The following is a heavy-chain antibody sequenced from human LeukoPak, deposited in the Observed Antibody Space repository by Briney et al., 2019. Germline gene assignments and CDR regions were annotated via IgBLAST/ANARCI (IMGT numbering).Heavy chain of an antibody. CDR2: ISSSGSTL. Sequence: SGGSLRLSCAASGFTFSSYEMNWVRQAPGKGLEWVSYISSSGSTLYYADSVKGRFTISRDNAKNSLYLQMNSLRAEDTAVYYCARQYCDFWSGYYTWGQGTLVTVSS. D-gene: IGHD3-3*01. CDR1: GFTFSSYE. V-gene: IGHV3-48*03. CDR3: ARQYCDFWSGYYT. J-gene: IGHJ4*02.